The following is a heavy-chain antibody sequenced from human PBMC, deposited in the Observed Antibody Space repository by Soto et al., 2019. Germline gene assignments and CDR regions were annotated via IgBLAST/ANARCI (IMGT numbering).Heavy chain of an antibody. CDR3: VKPPVITASYYYYDMDV. D-gene: IGHD4-4*01. CDR2: ISGSGIST. CDR1: GFTFSTYP. V-gene: IGHV3-23*01. J-gene: IGHJ6*02. Sequence: PGGSLRVSCAASGFTFSTYPMSWVRQAPGKGLEWVSGISGSGISTYYTDSVKGRFTISRDNSKNTVFLQMNSLRDEDTAVYYCVKPPVITASYYYYDMDVWGQGTTVTSP.